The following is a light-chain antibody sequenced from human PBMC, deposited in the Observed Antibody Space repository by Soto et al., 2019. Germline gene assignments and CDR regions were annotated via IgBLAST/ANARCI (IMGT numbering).Light chain of an antibody. V-gene: IGKV1-17*01. CDR1: QGIRND. CDR3: LQHHSFPRT. CDR2: SSS. J-gene: IGKJ1*01. Sequence: EIQMTQSPSCLSASGGDRVTITCRASQGIRNDLGWYQQKKGKAPKXXIYSSSNLQSGVPSRFSGSGYGTEFTLTISSLQTEDSATYYCLQHHSFPRTFGQGTKVDI.